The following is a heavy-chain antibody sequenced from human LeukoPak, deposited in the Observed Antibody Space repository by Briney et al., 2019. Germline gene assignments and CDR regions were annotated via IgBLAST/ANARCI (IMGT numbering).Heavy chain of an antibody. V-gene: IGHV1-2*04. CDR2: INPNSGGT. J-gene: IGHJ5*02. D-gene: IGHD3-10*01. Sequence: ASVTVSCTAPGYTFTGYYMHWVRQAPGQGLEWMGWINPNSGGTNYAQKFQGWVTMTRDTSISTAYMELSRLRSDDTAVYYCARDGSGSYRLDPWGQGTLVTVSS. CDR3: ARDGSGSYRLDP. CDR1: GYTFTGYY.